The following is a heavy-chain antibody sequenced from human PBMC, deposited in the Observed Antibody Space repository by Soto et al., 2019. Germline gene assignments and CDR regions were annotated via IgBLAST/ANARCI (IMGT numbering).Heavy chain of an antibody. CDR1: GFPFSNAW. CDR2: IKSKTDGGTT. J-gene: IGHJ4*01. CDR3: TTDSYSTIIIVRFEY. V-gene: IGHV3-15*07. D-gene: IGHD3-22*01. Sequence: GGSLRLSCAASGFPFSNAWINWVLQAPGKGLEWVGRIKSKTDGGTTDFAEPVKGRFAISRDDSNNMVYLQMSSLKIEDTAVYYCTTDSYSTIIIVRFEYWGHGTLVTVSS.